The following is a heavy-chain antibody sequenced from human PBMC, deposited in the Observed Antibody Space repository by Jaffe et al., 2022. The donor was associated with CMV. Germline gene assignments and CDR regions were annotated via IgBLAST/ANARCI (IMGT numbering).Heavy chain of an antibody. CDR3: AHTLDTAMALGMDV. CDR1: GFSLSTSGVG. V-gene: IGHV2-5*01. J-gene: IGHJ6*02. CDR2: IYWNDDK. D-gene: IGHD5-18*01. Sequence: QITLKESGPTLVKPTQTLTLTCTFSGFSLSTSGVGVGWIRQPPGKALEWLALIYWNDDKRYSPSLKSRLTITKDTSKNQVVLTMTNMDPVDTATYYCAHTLDTAMALGMDVWGQGTTVTVSS.